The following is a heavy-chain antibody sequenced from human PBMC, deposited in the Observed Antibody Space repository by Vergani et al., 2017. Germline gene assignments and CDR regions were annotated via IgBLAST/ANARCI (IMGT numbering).Heavy chain of an antibody. CDR2: INHSGST. CDR3: ARGHTALISYCSGGSCYSWFDP. CDR1: GGSFSGYY. J-gene: IGHJ5*02. V-gene: IGHV4-34*01. D-gene: IGHD2-15*01. Sequence: QVQLQQWGAGLLKPSETLSLTCAVYGGSFSGYYWSWIRQPPGKGLEWIGEINHSGSTNYNPSLKSRVTISVDTSKNQFSLTLSSVTAADTAVYYCARGHTALISYCSGGSCYSWFDPWGQGTLVTVSS.